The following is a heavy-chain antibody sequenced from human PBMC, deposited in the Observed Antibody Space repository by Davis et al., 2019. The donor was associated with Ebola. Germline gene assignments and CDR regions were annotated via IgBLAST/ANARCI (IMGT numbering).Heavy chain of an antibody. V-gene: IGHV4-61*01. CDR3: AREGVVQGVADY. CDR2: IYYSGST. D-gene: IGHD3-10*01. J-gene: IGHJ4*02. Sequence: SETLSLTCTVSGGSVSSGSYYWSWIRQPPGKGLEWIGYIYYSGSTNYNPSIKSRVTISVDTSKNQFSLKLSSVTAADTAVYYCAREGVVQGVADYWGQGTLVTVSS. CDR1: GGSVSSGSYY.